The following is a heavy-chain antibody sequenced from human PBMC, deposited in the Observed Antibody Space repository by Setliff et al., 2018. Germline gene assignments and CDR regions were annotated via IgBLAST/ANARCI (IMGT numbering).Heavy chain of an antibody. CDR1: GFTFDIYS. CDR2: ISSHSNTI. V-gene: IGHV3-48*01. J-gene: IGHJ4*02. CDR3: AKPRPGWPAGFDS. Sequence: PGGSLRLSCAASGFTFDIYSMSWVRQAPGKGLEWVSYISSHSNTIWYADLVKGRFSITRDNSKNTLYLQMSSLRPEDTALYYCAKPRPGWPAGFDSWGQGTLVTVSS. D-gene: IGHD6-19*01.